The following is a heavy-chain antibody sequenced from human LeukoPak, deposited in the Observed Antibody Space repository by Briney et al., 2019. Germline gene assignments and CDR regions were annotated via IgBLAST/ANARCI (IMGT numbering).Heavy chain of an antibody. CDR1: GFTFSSYW. CDR3: ARSPRYTGYSNYYYCGMDV. D-gene: IGHD5-18*01. CDR2: INSDGSST. J-gene: IGHJ6*02. Sequence: GAQRLSCAASGFTFSSYWMHWFRQAPGKGLVWVSRINSDGSSTSYADSVKGRFTISRDNAKNTLYLQMNSLRAADTAVYYCARSPRYTGYSNYYYCGMDVWGQGTTVTVSS. V-gene: IGHV3-74*01.